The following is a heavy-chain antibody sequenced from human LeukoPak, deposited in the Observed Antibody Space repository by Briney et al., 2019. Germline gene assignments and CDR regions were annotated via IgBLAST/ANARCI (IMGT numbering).Heavy chain of an antibody. CDR3: ARNASSGFFNA. V-gene: IGHV4-38-2*02. Sequence: PSETLSLTCTVSGSSLNDCYYRGCIRHSPGKGLEWMGSIHNSGNIFDSGSKNYNPSLGGPITVSAYPYRNPFSLPFTSVTYADPAAYYCARNASSGFFNAWGQGTLVIVSS. J-gene: IGHJ5*02. CDR1: GSSLNDCYY. CDR2: IHNSGNIFDSGSK. D-gene: IGHD6-19*01.